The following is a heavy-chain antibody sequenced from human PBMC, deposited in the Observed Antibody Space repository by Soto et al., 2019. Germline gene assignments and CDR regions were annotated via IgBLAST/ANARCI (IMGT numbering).Heavy chain of an antibody. CDR1: GFTFSSYA. CDR3: AGSGSRRGTMIVVPGPT. Sequence: RLSCAASGFTFSSYAMHWVRQAPGKGLEWVAVISYDGSNKYYADSVKGRFTISRDNSKNTLYLQMNSLRAEDTAVYYCAGSGSRRGTMIVVPGPTWGQGTLVTVSS. V-gene: IGHV3-30-3*01. CDR2: ISYDGSNK. J-gene: IGHJ4*02. D-gene: IGHD3-22*01.